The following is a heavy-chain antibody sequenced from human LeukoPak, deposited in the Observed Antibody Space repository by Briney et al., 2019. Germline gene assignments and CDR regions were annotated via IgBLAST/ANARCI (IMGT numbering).Heavy chain of an antibody. Sequence: GGSLRLPCAASGFTFSSYAMSWVRQAPGKGLEWVSAISGSGGSTYYADSVKGRFTISRDNSKNTLYLQMNSLRAEDTAVYYCAKDQKYQLLSGYWGQGTLVTVSS. J-gene: IGHJ4*02. CDR2: ISGSGGST. V-gene: IGHV3-23*01. D-gene: IGHD2-2*01. CDR3: AKDQKYQLLSGY. CDR1: GFTFSSYA.